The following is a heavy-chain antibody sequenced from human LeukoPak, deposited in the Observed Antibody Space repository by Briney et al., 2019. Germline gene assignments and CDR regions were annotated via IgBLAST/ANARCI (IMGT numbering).Heavy chain of an antibody. CDR1: GGSISSYY. CDR2: IYYSGST. D-gene: IGHD6-19*01. Sequence: SETLSLTCTVSGGSISSYYWSWIRQPPGKGLEWIGYIYYSGSTNYNPSLKSRVTISVDPSKNQFSLKLSSVTAADTAVYYCARVDEAVAGYGMDVWGQGTTVTVSS. J-gene: IGHJ6*02. V-gene: IGHV4-59*01. CDR3: ARVDEAVAGYGMDV.